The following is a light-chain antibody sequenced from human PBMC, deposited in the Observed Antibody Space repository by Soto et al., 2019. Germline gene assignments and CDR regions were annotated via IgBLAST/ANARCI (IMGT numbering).Light chain of an antibody. J-gene: IGKJ4*01. CDR2: AAF. Sequence: DIQMTQSPSSLSASVGDRVTITCRASQGISNYLAWYQQKPGTVPELLIYAAFTLQSGVPSRFSGSGSGTEFTLTISSLQPEDVATYYCQKYDSVPLTFGGGTRVEIK. CDR3: QKYDSVPLT. CDR1: QGISNY. V-gene: IGKV1-27*01.